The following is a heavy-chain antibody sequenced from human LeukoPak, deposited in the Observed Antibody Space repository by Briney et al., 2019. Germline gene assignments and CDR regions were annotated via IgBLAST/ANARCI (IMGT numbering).Heavy chain of an antibody. CDR2: ISSSSSTI. Sequence: PGGSLRLSCAASGFTFSSYSMNWVRQAPGKGLEWVSYISSSSSTIYYADSVKGRFTISRDNSKNTLSLQMNSLRAEDTAVYYCARSPRELYGMDVWGQGTTVTVSS. CDR1: GFTFSSYS. J-gene: IGHJ6*02. D-gene: IGHD3-10*01. CDR3: ARSPRELYGMDV. V-gene: IGHV3-48*01.